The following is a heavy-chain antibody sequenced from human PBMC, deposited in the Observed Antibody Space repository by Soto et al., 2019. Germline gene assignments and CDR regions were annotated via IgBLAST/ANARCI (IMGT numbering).Heavy chain of an antibody. CDR3: ATDYDILTGYYTPFEN. Sequence: SETLCLTYTVSGGSISSGGYYWSWIRQHPGKGLEWIGYIYYSGSTYYNPSLKSRVTISVDTSKNQFSLRLSSVTAADTAVYYCATDYDILTGYYTPFENWGQGTLVTVSS. CDR1: GGSISSGGYY. V-gene: IGHV4-31*03. CDR2: IYYSGST. D-gene: IGHD3-9*01. J-gene: IGHJ4*02.